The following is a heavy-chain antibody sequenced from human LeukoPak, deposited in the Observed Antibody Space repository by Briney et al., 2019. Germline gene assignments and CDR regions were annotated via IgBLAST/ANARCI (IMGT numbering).Heavy chain of an antibody. V-gene: IGHV3-48*01. J-gene: IGHJ3*02. CDR3: ARGRDHGFDI. Sequence: GGSLRLSCAASGGTFSNFYMHWVRQAPGKGLEWVAYITDSGRNIYYADSVKGRFTISRDNAKNSLFLQMNSLRPEDTAVYYCARGRDHGFDIWGQGTMVTVSS. CDR1: GGTFSNFY. CDR2: ITDSGRNI. D-gene: IGHD1-14*01.